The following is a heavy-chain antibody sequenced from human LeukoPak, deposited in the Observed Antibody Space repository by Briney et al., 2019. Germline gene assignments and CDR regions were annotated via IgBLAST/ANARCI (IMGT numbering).Heavy chain of an antibody. D-gene: IGHD3-3*01. CDR1: RSTFTSYD. Sequence: GASVKVSCKASRSTFTSYDINWVRQATGQGLEWMGWMNPNSGNTGYAQKFQGRVTITRNTSISTAYMELSSLRSEDTAVYYCARVYDFWSGLNYYYYMDVWGKGTTVTVSS. V-gene: IGHV1-8*03. J-gene: IGHJ6*03. CDR3: ARVYDFWSGLNYYYYMDV. CDR2: MNPNSGNT.